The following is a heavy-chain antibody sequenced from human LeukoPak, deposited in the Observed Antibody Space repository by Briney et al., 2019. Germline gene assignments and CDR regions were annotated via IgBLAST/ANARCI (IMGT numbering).Heavy chain of an antibody. V-gene: IGHV1-2*02. J-gene: IGHJ4*02. CDR1: GYTFTGYY. CDR3: ARQDGDLDY. D-gene: IGHD4-17*01. Sequence: APVKVSCKASGYTFTGYYIYWVRQAPGQGLEWMGWINPNSDDTSYAQKFQGRVTMTRDTSVSTAYMGLSRLSSDDTAVYYCARQDGDLDYWGQGTLVTVSS. CDR2: INPNSDDT.